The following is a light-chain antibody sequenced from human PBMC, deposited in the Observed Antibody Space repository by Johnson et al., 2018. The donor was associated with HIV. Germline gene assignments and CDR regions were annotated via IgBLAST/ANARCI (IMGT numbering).Light chain of an antibody. J-gene: IGLJ1*01. CDR1: SSNIGNNY. CDR3: GTWDSSLRAPYV. Sequence: QSVLTQPPSVSAAPGQKVTISCSGSSSNIGNNYVSWYQQFQGTAPKLLIYENNKRPSGIPDRFSGSKSGTSATLGITGLQTGDEADYYCGTWDSSLRAPYVFGTGTKVTFL. V-gene: IGLV1-51*02. CDR2: ENN.